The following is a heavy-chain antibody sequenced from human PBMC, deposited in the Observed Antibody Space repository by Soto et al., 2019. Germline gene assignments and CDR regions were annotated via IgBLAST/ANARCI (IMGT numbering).Heavy chain of an antibody. CDR3: TTDSLFTGQLVRMDN. D-gene: IGHD3-9*01. CDR1: GFTFSDAW. CDR2: IKSKIDGGTT. Sequence: GGSLRLSFAASGFTFSDAWINWVRQAPGKGLEWVGRIKSKIDGGTTDFAAPVKGRFAISRDDSRDMVYMEMYSLKTDDTAVYYCTTDSLFTGQLVRMDNWGHGTLVTVS. J-gene: IGHJ4*01. V-gene: IGHV3-15*07.